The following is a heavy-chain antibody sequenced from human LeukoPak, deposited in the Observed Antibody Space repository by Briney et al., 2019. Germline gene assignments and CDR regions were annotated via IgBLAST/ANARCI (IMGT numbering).Heavy chain of an antibody. V-gene: IGHV3-7*01. J-gene: IGHJ4*02. CDR3: ARDRNTDFWSGYYTNYFDY. D-gene: IGHD3-3*01. CDR2: IKEDGSEK. CDR1: GFTFSSYW. Sequence: GGSLRLSCAVSGFTFSSYWMSWVRQAPGKGLEWVANIKEDGSEKYYVDSVKGRFTISRDNAKNSLYLQMNSLRAEDTAAYYCARDRNTDFWSGYYTNYFDYWGQGTLVTVSS.